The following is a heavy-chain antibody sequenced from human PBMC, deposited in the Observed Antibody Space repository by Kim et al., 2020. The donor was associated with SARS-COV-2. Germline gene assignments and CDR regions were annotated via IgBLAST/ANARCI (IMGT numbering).Heavy chain of an antibody. V-gene: IGHV1-46*01. D-gene: IGHD2-2*01. Sequence: AQKFQGRVTLTRDTSTSTVYMELSSLRSEDTALYYCARYCGSPTCYAAIDYWGQGTLVTVSS. J-gene: IGHJ4*02. CDR3: ARYCGSPTCYAAIDY.